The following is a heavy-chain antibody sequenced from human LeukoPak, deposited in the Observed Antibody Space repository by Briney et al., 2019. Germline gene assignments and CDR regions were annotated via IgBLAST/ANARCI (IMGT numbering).Heavy chain of an antibody. CDR3: AKDRGSYFDY. V-gene: IGHV3-23*01. CDR2: ISGSGGST. CDR1: GFTFSSYA. D-gene: IGHD1-26*01. Sequence: VQPGGSLRLXCAASGFTFSSYAMSWVREAPGKGLERVSAISGSGGSTYYADSVKGRFTISRDNSKNTLYLQMNSLRAEDTAVYYCAKDRGSYFDYWGQGTLVTVSS. J-gene: IGHJ4*02.